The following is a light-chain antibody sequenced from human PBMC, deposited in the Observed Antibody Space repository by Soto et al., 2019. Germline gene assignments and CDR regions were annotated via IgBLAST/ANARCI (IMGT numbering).Light chain of an antibody. CDR2: DVS. CDR3: SSYTSTSTLYV. CDR1: SSDIGGYNY. V-gene: IGLV2-14*03. J-gene: IGLJ1*01. Sequence: QSVLTQPACVSGSRGQSITISCTGTSSDIGGYNYVSWYQQLPGKVPKLIIYDVSNRPSGVSDRFSGSKSGNAASLTISGLQAEDEADYYCSSYTSTSTLYVFGTGTKLTVL.